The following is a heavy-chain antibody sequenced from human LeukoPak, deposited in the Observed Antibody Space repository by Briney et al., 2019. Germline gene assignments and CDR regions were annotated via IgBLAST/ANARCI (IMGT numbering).Heavy chain of an antibody. J-gene: IGHJ6*03. CDR1: GGSFSGYY. CDR2: INHSGST. D-gene: IGHD6-13*01. CDR3: ARGLGYSSSWYALRRYYMDV. V-gene: IGHV4-34*01. Sequence: SETLSPTCAVYGGSFSGYYWSWIRQPPGKGLEWIGEINHSGSTNYNPSLKSRVTISVDTSKNQFSLKLSSVTAADTAVYYCARGLGYSSSWYALRRYYMDVWGKGTTVTVS.